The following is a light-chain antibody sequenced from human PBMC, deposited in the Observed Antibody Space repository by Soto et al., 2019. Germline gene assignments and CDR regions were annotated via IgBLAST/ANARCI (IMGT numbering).Light chain of an antibody. CDR3: QQYGNSPRT. CDR1: QSVNSNF. J-gene: IGKJ1*01. V-gene: IGKV3-20*01. CDR2: GAS. Sequence: PGERATLSCRASQSVNSNFLAWYQQKPGQAPRLLISGASNRATGIPDRFSGSGSGTDFTLTISRLVPEDFAVYYCQQYGNSPRTFGQGTKVELK.